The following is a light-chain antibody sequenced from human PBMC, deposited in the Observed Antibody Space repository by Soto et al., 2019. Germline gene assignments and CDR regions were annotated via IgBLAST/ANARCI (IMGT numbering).Light chain of an antibody. CDR1: QSVTTN. Sequence: VMTQSPATLSVSPGERATFSCRASQSVTTNVAWYQHKPGQSPRFLISDASTGASGIPPRFSGSGSGTEFTLTTTRLQSEDFAVYNCQQYDRWPVTLGGGTK. V-gene: IGKV3-15*01. CDR3: QQYDRWPVT. CDR2: DAS. J-gene: IGKJ4*01.